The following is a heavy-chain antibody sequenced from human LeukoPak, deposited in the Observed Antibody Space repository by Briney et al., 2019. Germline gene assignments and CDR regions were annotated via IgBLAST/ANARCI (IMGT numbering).Heavy chain of an antibody. CDR2: TSGTGGST. CDR3: AKDMGSGSPRDYGMDV. Sequence: PGVSLRLSCAASGFTFSNYAMSWVRQAPGKGLEWVSATSGTGGSTYYADSVKGRFTISRDNSKNTLYLQMNSLRAEDTAVYCCAKDMGSGSPRDYGMDVWGQGTTVTVSS. CDR1: GFTFSNYA. D-gene: IGHD3-10*01. V-gene: IGHV3-23*01. J-gene: IGHJ6*02.